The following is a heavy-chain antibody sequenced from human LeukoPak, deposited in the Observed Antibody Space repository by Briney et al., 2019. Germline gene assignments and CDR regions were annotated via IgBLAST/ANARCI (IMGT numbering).Heavy chain of an antibody. CDR2: IRSNANTYAT. D-gene: IGHD2-2*01. CDR3: ISRRDCSSTSCYVASDFDY. J-gene: IGHJ4*02. Sequence: PGGSLRLSCTVSGFTFGGSAMHWVRQASGKGLEWVGRIRSNANTYATAYAASLKGRFTISRDDSKNTAYLQMNSLKIEDTAVYYCISRRDCSSTSCYVASDFDYWGQGTLVTVSS. CDR1: GFTFGGSA. V-gene: IGHV3-73*01.